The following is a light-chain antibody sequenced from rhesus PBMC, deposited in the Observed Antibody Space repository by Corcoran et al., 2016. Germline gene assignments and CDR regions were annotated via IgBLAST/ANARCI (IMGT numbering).Light chain of an antibody. J-gene: IGKJ3*01. V-gene: IGKV1-22*01. CDR2: KAT. CDR1: QSISSW. Sequence: DIQMTQSPSSLSASVGDTVTITCRASQSISSWLDWYQQKPGKAPKLLIYKATSLQSGVPSRFSGSGSGTDFTLTISSLQPEDFATYYCRQYSSSPFTFGPGTKLDIK. CDR3: RQYSSSPFT.